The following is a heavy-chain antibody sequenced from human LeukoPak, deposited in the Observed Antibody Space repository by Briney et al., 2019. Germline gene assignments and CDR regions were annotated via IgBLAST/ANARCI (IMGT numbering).Heavy chain of an antibody. D-gene: IGHD1-1*01. V-gene: IGHV4-39*01. Sequence: SETLSPTCSVSGVSISSSLYHWGWLRQPPGKGLEWIGNVFHSGNTYSSPSLQSRVAFSVDTSKNQFSLKLTSVTATDTAVYYCARQIVGTSWNYYYSYIDVWGKGTSVSVSS. CDR3: ARQIVGTSWNYYYSYIDV. J-gene: IGHJ6*03. CDR1: GVSISSSLYH. CDR2: VFHSGNT.